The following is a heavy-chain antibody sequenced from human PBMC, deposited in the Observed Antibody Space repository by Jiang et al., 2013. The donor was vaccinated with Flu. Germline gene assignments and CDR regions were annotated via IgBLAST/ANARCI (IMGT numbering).Heavy chain of an antibody. V-gene: IGHV3-30-3*01. Sequence: VQLVESGGGVVQPGRSLRLSCAASGFTFSTYAMHWVRQAPGKGLDWVAVMSDDGGNKYYADSVKGRFTISRDNSNNTLYLQMNSLRAEDTAVYYCARDLVNYYGMDVWGQGTTVTVSS. J-gene: IGHJ6*02. CDR1: GFTFSTYA. CDR2: MSDDGGNK. D-gene: IGHD2-21*01. CDR3: ARDLVNYYGMDV.